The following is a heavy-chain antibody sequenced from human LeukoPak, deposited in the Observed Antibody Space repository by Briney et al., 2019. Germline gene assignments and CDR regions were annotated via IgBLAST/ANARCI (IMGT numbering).Heavy chain of an antibody. CDR1: GGTFSSYA. CDR2: IIPIFGTA. J-gene: IGHJ4*02. D-gene: IGHD2-2*01. V-gene: IGHV1-69*06. CDR3: ARDYQVVVVPAAIGY. Sequence: SVKVSCKASGGTFSSYAISWVRQAPGQGLEWMGGIIPIFGTANYAQKFQGRVTMTEDTSTDTAYMELRSLRSDDTAVYYCARDYQVVVVPAAIGYWGQGTLVTVSS.